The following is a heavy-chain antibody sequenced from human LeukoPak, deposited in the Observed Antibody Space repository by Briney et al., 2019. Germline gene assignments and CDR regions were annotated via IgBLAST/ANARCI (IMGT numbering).Heavy chain of an antibody. Sequence: GGSLRLSCAASGFTFSRYAMNWVRQATGKGLEWVSATGSTGVSTFYADSVKGRFTVSRDNSKNTLSLQMNSLRAEDTAVYYCAKDPGVVPAHYFDYWGQGILVTVSS. CDR3: AKDPGVVPAHYFDY. V-gene: IGHV3-23*01. D-gene: IGHD2-2*01. CDR2: TGSTGVST. CDR1: GFTFSRYA. J-gene: IGHJ4*02.